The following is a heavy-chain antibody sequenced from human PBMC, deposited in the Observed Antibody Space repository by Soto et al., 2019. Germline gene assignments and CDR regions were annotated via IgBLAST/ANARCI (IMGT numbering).Heavy chain of an antibody. V-gene: IGHV4-39*01. Sequence: SETLSLTGTVSGGSISSSSYYWGWIRQPPGKGLEWIGSIYYRGNTYYNPSLKSRVTISVDTSKNQFSLKLSSVTAADTAVYYCARPSSGWENWFYPWGQGTLVTVSS. D-gene: IGHD6-19*01. CDR3: ARPSSGWENWFYP. CDR1: GGSISSSSYY. CDR2: IYYRGNT. J-gene: IGHJ5*02.